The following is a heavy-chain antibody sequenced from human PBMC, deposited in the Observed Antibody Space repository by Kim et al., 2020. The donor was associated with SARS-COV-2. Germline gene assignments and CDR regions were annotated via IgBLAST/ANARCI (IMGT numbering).Heavy chain of an antibody. V-gene: IGHV3-11*05. D-gene: IGHD6-13*01. CDR1: GFTFSDYY. Sequence: AGSLRLSCAASGFTFSDYYMSWIRQAPGKGLEWVSYISAYNSYTNYADSVKGRFTISRDNAKNSLYLHMNSLRAEDTAMYYCARVSEGGSSWYYFDSWG. CDR2: ISAYNSYT. CDR3: ARVSEGGSSWYYFDS. J-gene: IGHJ4*01.